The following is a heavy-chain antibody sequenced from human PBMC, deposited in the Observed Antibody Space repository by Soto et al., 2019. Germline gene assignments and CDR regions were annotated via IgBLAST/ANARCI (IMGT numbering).Heavy chain of an antibody. CDR2: IWYDGSNK. CDR1: GFTFSSYG. D-gene: IGHD6-6*01. CDR3: ARVFGSSSGRGDY. J-gene: IGHJ4*02. Sequence: GGSLRLSCAASGFTFSSYGMHWVRQAPGKGLEWVAVIWYDGSNKYYADSVKGRFTISRDNSKNTLYLQMNSLRAEDTAVYYCARVFGSSSGRGDYWGQGTLVTVSS. V-gene: IGHV3-33*01.